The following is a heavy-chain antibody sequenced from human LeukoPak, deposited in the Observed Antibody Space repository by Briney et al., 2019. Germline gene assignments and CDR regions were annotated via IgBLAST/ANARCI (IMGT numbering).Heavy chain of an antibody. CDR2: IIPILGIA. D-gene: IGHD6-13*01. V-gene: IGHV1-69*04. Sequence: ASVKVSCKASGGTFSSYAISWVRQAPGQGLEWMGRIIPILGIANYAQKFQGRVTIAADKSTSTAYMELSSLRSEDTAVYYCARISSPGYYYYGMDVWGQGTTVTVSS. J-gene: IGHJ6*02. CDR1: GGTFSSYA. CDR3: ARISSPGYYYYGMDV.